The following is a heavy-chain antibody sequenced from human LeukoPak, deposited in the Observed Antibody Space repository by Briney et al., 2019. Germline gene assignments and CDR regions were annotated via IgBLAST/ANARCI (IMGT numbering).Heavy chain of an antibody. D-gene: IGHD4-11*01. CDR2: ISGSGGST. J-gene: IGHJ6*03. CDR1: GFTFSSYA. CDR3: AKDFQRTTYYMDV. V-gene: IGHV3-23*01. Sequence: AGSLRLSCAASGFTFSSYAMSWVRQAPGKGLEWVSAISGSGGSTYYADSVKGRFTISRDNSKNTLYLQMNSLRAEDTAVYYCAKDFQRTTYYMDVWGKGTTVTVSS.